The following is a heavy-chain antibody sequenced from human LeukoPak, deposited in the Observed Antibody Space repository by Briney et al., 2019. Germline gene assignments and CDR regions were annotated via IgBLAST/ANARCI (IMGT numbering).Heavy chain of an antibody. Sequence: GGSLRLSCAASGFTFSSYWMSWVRQAPGKGLEWVANIKQDGSEKYYVDSVKGRFTISRDNAKNSLYLQMNSLRAEDTAVYYCARVFYGGQWLVPPFDYWGQGTLVTVSS. D-gene: IGHD6-19*01. CDR3: ARVFYGGQWLVPPFDY. CDR2: IKQDGSEK. J-gene: IGHJ4*02. V-gene: IGHV3-7*01. CDR1: GFTFSSYW.